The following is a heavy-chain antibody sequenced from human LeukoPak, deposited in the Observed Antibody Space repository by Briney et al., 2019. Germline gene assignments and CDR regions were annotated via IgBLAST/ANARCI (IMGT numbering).Heavy chain of an antibody. CDR2: ISGSGGST. D-gene: IGHD3-22*01. Sequence: GGSLRLSCAASGFTFSSYSMSWVRQAPGKGLEGVSAISGSGGSTYYADSVKGRFTISRDNSKNTLYLQMNSLRAEDTAVYYCAKGATYYYDSSGYYLDYWGQGTLVTVSS. CDR1: GFTFSSYS. V-gene: IGHV3-23*01. CDR3: AKGATYYYDSSGYYLDY. J-gene: IGHJ4*02.